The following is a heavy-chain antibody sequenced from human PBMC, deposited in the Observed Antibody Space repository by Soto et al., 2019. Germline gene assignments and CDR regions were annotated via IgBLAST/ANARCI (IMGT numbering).Heavy chain of an antibody. CDR2: IKSKPDGGTT. V-gene: IGHV3-15*01. CDR3: VTGQYCDY. Sequence: LRLSCIGSGFTFSNAWINWVRQAPGKGLEWVGRIKSKPDGGTTDYAAPVKGRFTISRDDSKNTVYLQMNSLKTEDTALYYCVTGQYCDYWGQGTLVTVSS. CDR1: GFTFSNAW. J-gene: IGHJ4*02.